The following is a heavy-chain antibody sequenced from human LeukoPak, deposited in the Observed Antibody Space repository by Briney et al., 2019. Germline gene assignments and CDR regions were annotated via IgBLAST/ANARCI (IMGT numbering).Heavy chain of an antibody. CDR3: AKKAQYNGNYPLDY. Sequence: GGSLRLSCAASGFTVSSNYMSWVRQAPGKGLEWVSGTSDRGDYTYYADSVKGRFTISRDNSKNTLYLQMNSLRAEDTALYFCAKKAQYNGNYPLDYWGQGTLVTVSS. V-gene: IGHV3-23*01. CDR1: GFTVSSNY. D-gene: IGHD1-26*01. CDR2: TSDRGDYT. J-gene: IGHJ4*02.